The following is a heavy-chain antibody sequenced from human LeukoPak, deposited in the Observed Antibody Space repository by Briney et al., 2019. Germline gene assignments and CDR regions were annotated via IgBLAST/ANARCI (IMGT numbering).Heavy chain of an antibody. J-gene: IGHJ3*02. D-gene: IGHD3-16*01. V-gene: IGHV4-4*07. CDR2: IYTSGIT. CDR3: ARDSLGFGAFDI. Sequence: SETLSLTCSVSGGSISSYYWSWIRQPAGKGLEWIGRIYTSGITNYNPSLKSRVTMSVDTSKDQISLNLSSVTAADTAVYYCARDSLGFGAFDIWGQGTMITVSS. CDR1: GGSISSYY.